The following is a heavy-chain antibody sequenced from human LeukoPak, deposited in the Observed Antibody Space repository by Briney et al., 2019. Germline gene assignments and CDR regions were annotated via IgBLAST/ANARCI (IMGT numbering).Heavy chain of an antibody. D-gene: IGHD2-15*01. J-gene: IGHJ4*02. CDR3: ARVDGSPDY. CDR2: IAVGGGNT. V-gene: IGHV1-58*02. Sequence: SVKVSCKASGFTFTNSAMQWVRQARGQRLEWIGWIAVGGGNTNYAQKFQERVTITRDMSTSTAYMELSSLRSEDTAVYFCARVDGSPDYWGQGTLVTVSS. CDR1: GFTFTNSA.